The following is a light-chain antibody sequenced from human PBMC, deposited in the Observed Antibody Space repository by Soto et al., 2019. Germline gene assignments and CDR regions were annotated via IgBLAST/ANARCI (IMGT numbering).Light chain of an antibody. CDR3: QCYDSSLSVYV. Sequence: QSVLTQPPSVSGAPGQRVTISCTGSSSNIGAGYDVHWYQQLPGTAPKLLLYGNSNRPSGVPDRFSGSKSGTSASLAITGLQAEDEADYCCQCYDSSLSVYVFGTGTKLTVL. CDR2: GNS. V-gene: IGLV1-40*01. CDR1: SSNIGAGYD. J-gene: IGLJ1*01.